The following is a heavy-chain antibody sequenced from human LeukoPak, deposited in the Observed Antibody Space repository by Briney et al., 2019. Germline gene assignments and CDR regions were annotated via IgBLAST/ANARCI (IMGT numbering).Heavy chain of an antibody. Sequence: GGSLRLSCAASGFSVSSNYMTWVRQAPGKGLEWVSSIYGGGSTYYADAVKGRFTISRDNSKNTLYLEMNSLRDEETAVYYCARARSGSYPYAFDIWGRGTMVTVSS. D-gene: IGHD1-26*01. V-gene: IGHV3-66*01. CDR2: IYGGGST. CDR1: GFSVSSNY. CDR3: ARARSGSYPYAFDI. J-gene: IGHJ3*02.